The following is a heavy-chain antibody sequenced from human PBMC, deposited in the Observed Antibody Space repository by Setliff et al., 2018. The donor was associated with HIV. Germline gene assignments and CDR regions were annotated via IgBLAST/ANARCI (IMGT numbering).Heavy chain of an antibody. CDR3: ARSAWYTSARYSSRHLDV. J-gene: IGHJ6*01. Sequence: ASVKVSCKASGYTFPSYDINWVRQATGQGLAWMGWMNPNSGNTGYAQKFQGRVTMTRNTHIRPAYLELSSLTSEDTPVYYCARSAWYTSARYSSRHLDVXXXGTTVTVSS. D-gene: IGHD6-19*01. V-gene: IGHV1-8*02. CDR2: MNPNSGNT. CDR1: GYTFPSYD.